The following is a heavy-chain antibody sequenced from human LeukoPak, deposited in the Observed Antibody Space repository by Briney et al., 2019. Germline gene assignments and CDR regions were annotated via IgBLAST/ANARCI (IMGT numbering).Heavy chain of an antibody. J-gene: IGHJ4*02. CDR2: ISSSSSYI. Sequence: GGSLRLSCEASGFTFSSYAMNWVRQAPGKGLEWVSSISSSSSYIYYADSVKGRFTISRDNAKNSLYLQMNSLRAEDTAVYYCARDKEYSYGIDYWGQGTLVTVSS. CDR3: ARDKEYSYGIDY. V-gene: IGHV3-21*01. D-gene: IGHD5-18*01. CDR1: GFTFSSYA.